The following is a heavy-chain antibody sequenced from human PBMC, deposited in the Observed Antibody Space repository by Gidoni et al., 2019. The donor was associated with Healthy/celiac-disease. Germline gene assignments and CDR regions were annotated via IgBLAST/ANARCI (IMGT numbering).Heavy chain of an antibody. Sequence: EVQLVESGGGLVTPGGSLRLSCAASGFTFSTAWMSWVRQAPGKGLEWVGRIKSKTDGGTTDYAAPVKGRFTSSRDDSKNTLYLQRNSLKTEDTAVYYCTTGNNWNYAGTYFDYWGQGTLVTVSS. V-gene: IGHV3-15*01. J-gene: IGHJ4*02. CDR3: TTGNNWNYAGTYFDY. D-gene: IGHD1-7*01. CDR1: GFTFSTAW. CDR2: IKSKTDGGTT.